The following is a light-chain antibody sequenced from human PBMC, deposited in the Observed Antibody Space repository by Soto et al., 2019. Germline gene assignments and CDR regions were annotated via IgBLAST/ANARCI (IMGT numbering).Light chain of an antibody. CDR2: GAS. CDR1: QSVSSY. J-gene: IGKJ1*01. CDR3: QQYNNWPQT. V-gene: IGKV3-15*01. Sequence: EIGLKQSPATLSLSPGERATLSCRASQSVSSYLAWYQQKPGQAPRLLIYGASKRAIGLPARFSGSGSGTEFTLTITSLQSEDFAVYYCQQYNNWPQTFGQGSNVDIK.